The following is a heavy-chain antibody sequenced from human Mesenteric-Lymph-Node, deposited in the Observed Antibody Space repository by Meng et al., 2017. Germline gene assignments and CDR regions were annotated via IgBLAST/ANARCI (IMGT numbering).Heavy chain of an antibody. CDR3: ARDPAIAVAGTYYYYYGMDV. CDR2: IKQDGSEK. Sequence: SCKASGGTFSSYAISWVRQAPGKGLEWVANIKQDGSEKYYVDSVKGRFTISRDNAKNSLYLQMNSLRAEDTAVYYCARDPAIAVAGTYYYYYGMDVWGQGTTVTVSS. CDR1: GGTFSSYA. D-gene: IGHD6-19*01. V-gene: IGHV3-7*01. J-gene: IGHJ6*02.